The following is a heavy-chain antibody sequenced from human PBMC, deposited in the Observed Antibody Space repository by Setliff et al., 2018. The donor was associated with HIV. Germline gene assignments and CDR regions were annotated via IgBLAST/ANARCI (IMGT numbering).Heavy chain of an antibody. D-gene: IGHD2-15*01. CDR3: ARQGVAGYYYYYMDV. V-gene: IGHV3-73*01. J-gene: IGHJ6*03. CDR2: IRSKANSYAT. Sequence: PGGSLRLSCAASGFIFNDSAMHWVRQASGKGLEWVGRIRSKANSYATMYAASVKGRFAISRDDSNNTAYLQMNSLEIEDTAVYYCARQGVAGYYYYYMDVWGKGTTVIVSS. CDR1: GFIFNDSA.